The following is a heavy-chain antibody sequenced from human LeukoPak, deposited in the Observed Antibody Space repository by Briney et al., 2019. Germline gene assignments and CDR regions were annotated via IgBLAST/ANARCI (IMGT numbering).Heavy chain of an antibody. D-gene: IGHD2-2*01. Sequence: SETLSLTCAVYGGSFSGYYWSWIRQPPGKGLEWIGEINHSGSTYYNPSLKSRVTISVDTSKNQFSLKLSSVTAADTAVYYCARDRPQYCSSTSCYWDAHIAAAGTFDYWGQGTLVTVSS. CDR3: ARDRPQYCSSTSCYWDAHIAAAGTFDY. J-gene: IGHJ4*02. CDR2: INHSGST. CDR1: GGSFSGYY. V-gene: IGHV4-34*01.